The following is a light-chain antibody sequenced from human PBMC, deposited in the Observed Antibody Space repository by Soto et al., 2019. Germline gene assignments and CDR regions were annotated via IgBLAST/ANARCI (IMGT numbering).Light chain of an antibody. Sequence: QSVLTQPRSVSGSPGQSVTISCSGTSSDVGGYNYVSWYQQHPDKAPKLMIYDVSKRPSGVPDRFSGFKSGNTASLTISGLQAEDEADYFCCSHAGTYIDVFGTGTKVTVL. CDR2: DVS. V-gene: IGLV2-11*01. J-gene: IGLJ1*01. CDR1: SSDVGGYNY. CDR3: CSHAGTYIDV.